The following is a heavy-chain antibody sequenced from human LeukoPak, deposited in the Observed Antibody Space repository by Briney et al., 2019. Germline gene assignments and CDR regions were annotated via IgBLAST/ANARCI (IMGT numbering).Heavy chain of an antibody. CDR2: IIPIFGTA. D-gene: IGHD6-13*01. J-gene: IGHJ4*02. V-gene: IGHV1-69*05. Sequence: GASVKVSCKASGYTFTSYDINWVRQAPGQGLEWMGGIIPIFGTANYAQKFQGRVTITTDESTSTAYMELSSLRSEDTAVYYCASQGQQLIFDYWGQGTLVTVSS. CDR1: GYTFTSYD. CDR3: ASQGQQLIFDY.